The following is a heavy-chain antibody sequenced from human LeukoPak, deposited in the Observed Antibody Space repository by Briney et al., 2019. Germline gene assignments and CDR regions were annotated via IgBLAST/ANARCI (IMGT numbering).Heavy chain of an antibody. D-gene: IGHD2-2*01. CDR2: FHTSGGT. CDR1: GGSISSGSYY. J-gene: IGHJ6*03. Sequence: SETLSLTCTVSGGSISSGSYYWSWVRQPAGKGLEWIGHFHTSGGTKYNPSLMGRVAISLDTSKNRFSLKLSSVTAADTALYYCAKEYSTPSYYYYYIDVWGKGTTVTVSS. V-gene: IGHV4-61*09. CDR3: AKEYSTPSYYYYYIDV.